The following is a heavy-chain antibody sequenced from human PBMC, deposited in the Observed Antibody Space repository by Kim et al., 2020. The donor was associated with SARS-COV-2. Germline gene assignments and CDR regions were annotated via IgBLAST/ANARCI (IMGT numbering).Heavy chain of an antibody. J-gene: IGHJ4*02. D-gene: IGHD3-22*01. CDR3: AREGHDSSGLPFDY. V-gene: IGHV3-21*01. Sequence: ATSVKGRFTSSRDNAKNSLYLQMNSLRAEDTAVYYCAREGHDSSGLPFDYWGQGTLVTVSS.